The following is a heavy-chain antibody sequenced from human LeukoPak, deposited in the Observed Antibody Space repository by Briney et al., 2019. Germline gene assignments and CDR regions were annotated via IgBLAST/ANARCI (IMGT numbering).Heavy chain of an antibody. CDR1: GFTFSSYA. Sequence: GGSLRLSCAASGFTFSSYAMSWVRQAPGKGLEWVSAFSGSGGSTYYADSVKGRFTISRDNSKNTLYLQMNSLRAEDTAVYYCAKDPVRVVVITTYYFDYWGQGTLVIVSS. V-gene: IGHV3-23*01. J-gene: IGHJ4*02. D-gene: IGHD3-22*01. CDR2: FSGSGGST. CDR3: AKDPVRVVVITTYYFDY.